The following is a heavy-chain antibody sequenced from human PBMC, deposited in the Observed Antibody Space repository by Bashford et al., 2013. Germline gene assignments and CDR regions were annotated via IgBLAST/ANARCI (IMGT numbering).Heavy chain of an antibody. V-gene: IGHV1-2*02. J-gene: IGHJ2*01. Sequence: WVRQAPGQGLEWMGWINPNRGGTNYAQKFQGRVSMTSDTSISTAYLELSRLRSDDTAVYYCARDYCAGDCASFFDLWGRGTLVTVSS. CDR2: INPNRGGT. D-gene: IGHD2-21*02. CDR3: ARDYCAGDCASFFDL.